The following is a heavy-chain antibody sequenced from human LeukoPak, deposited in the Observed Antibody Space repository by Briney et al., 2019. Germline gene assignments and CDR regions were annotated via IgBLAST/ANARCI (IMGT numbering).Heavy chain of an antibody. D-gene: IGHD3-10*01. CDR1: GGSFSGYY. J-gene: IGHJ2*01. CDR3: ARGRYYGSGSYPRYWYFDF. Sequence: PSETLSLTCAVYGGSFSGYYWSWIRQPPGKGLVWIGEINHSGSTNYNPSLKSRVTISVDTSKNQFSLKLSSVTAADTAVYYCARGRYYGSGSYPRYWYFDFWGRGTLVTVSS. CDR2: INHSGST. V-gene: IGHV4-34*01.